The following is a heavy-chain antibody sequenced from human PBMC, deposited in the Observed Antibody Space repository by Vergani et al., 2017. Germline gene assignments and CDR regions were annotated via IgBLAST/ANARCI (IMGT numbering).Heavy chain of an antibody. Sequence: QVQLQESGPGLVKPSQTLSLTCTVSGGSISSGDYYWSWIRQPPGKGLEWIGYIYYSGSTYYNPSLKSRVTISVDTSKNQFSLKLSSVTAADTAVYYCARGALWGIXMVRGVIITPYFDYWGQGTLVTVSS. CDR1: GGSISSGDYY. CDR2: IYYSGST. D-gene: IGHD3-10*01. J-gene: IGHJ4*02. V-gene: IGHV4-30-4*08. CDR3: ARGALWGIXMVRGVIITPYFDY.